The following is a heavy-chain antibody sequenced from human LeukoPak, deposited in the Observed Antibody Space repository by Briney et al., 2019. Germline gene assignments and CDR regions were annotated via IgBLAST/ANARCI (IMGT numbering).Heavy chain of an antibody. J-gene: IGHJ4*02. CDR1: GGSISSSSYY. Sequence: SETLSLTCTVSGGSISSSSYYWGWIRQPPGKGLEWIGSIYYSGSTYYNPSLKSRVTISVDTSKNQFSLKLSSVTAADTAVYYCARGSGAGGAWADYYDFWSGSGHIFDYWGQGTLVTVSS. CDR3: ARGSGAGGAWADYYDFWSGSGHIFDY. V-gene: IGHV4-39*01. D-gene: IGHD3-3*01. CDR2: IYYSGST.